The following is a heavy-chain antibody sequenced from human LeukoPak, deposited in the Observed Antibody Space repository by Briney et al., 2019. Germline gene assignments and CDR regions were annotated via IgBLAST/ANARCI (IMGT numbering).Heavy chain of an antibody. Sequence: HTGGSLRLSCAXSXXXXSXXAMSWVXQXXXXXXXXXXXXXXXXGSTYYADSVKGRFTISRDNSKNTLYLQMNSLRAEDTAVYYCATAGYHYYGSGSYYNREFDIWGQGTMVTVSS. D-gene: IGHD3-10*01. CDR3: ATAGYHYYGSGSYYNREFDI. V-gene: IGHV3-23*01. J-gene: IGHJ3*02. CDR1: XXXXSXXA. CDR2: XXXXXGST.